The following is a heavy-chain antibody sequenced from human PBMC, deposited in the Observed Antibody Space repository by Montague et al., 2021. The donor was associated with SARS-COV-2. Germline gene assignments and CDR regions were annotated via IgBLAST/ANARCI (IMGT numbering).Heavy chain of an antibody. CDR3: ARRWKRITIFGVVTDAFDY. D-gene: IGHD3-3*01. V-gene: IGHV4-39*01. Sequence: SETLSLTCTVSDGSISSSSYYWGWIRQPPGKGLEWIGSIYYSGSTYYNPSLKSQVTISVDTSKNQFSLKLSSVTAAGTAVYYCARRWKRITIFGVVTDAFDYWGQGTLVTVSS. CDR2: IYYSGST. J-gene: IGHJ4*02. CDR1: DGSISSSSYY.